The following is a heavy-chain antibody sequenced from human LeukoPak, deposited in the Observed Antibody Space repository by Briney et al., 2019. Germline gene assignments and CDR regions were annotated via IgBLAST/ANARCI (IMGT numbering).Heavy chain of an antibody. Sequence: SETLSLTCTVSGGSISSGSYYWSWIRQPAGKGLEWIGRIYTSGSTNYNPSLKSRVTISVDTSKNQFSLKLSSVTAADTAVYYCVRVPAFPGAFDIWGQGTMVTVSS. CDR2: IYTSGST. D-gene: IGHD2-2*01. CDR1: GGSISSGSYY. J-gene: IGHJ3*02. V-gene: IGHV4-61*02. CDR3: VRVPAFPGAFDI.